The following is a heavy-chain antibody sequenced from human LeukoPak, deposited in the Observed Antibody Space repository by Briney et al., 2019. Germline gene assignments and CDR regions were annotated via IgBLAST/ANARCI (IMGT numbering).Heavy chain of an antibody. CDR3: ARDHTETSSLNFRNYYYYGMDI. V-gene: IGHV4-31*03. CDR2: IYYSGST. CDR1: GGSIRSGDYS. Sequence: PSETLSLTCTVSGGSIRSGDYSWNWIRQHPGKGLEWIGYIYYSGSTYYNPSLTSRVTMSVDTSKNQFSLKLSSVTAADTAIYYCARDHTETSSLNFRNYYYYGMDIWGQGTTIIVSS. D-gene: IGHD4-11*01. J-gene: IGHJ6*02.